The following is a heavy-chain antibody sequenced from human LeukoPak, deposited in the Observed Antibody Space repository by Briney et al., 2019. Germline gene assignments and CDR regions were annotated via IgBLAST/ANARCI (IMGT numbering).Heavy chain of an antibody. CDR2: MNPNSGNT. CDR1: GYTFTSYD. CDR3: ARDVVGTGYFDH. D-gene: IGHD2-21*01. Sequence: ASVKVSCKASGYTFTSYDINWVRQATGQGLEWMGWMNPNSGNTGYAQKFQGWVTMTRDTSISTAYMELSRLRSDDTAVYYCARDVVGTGYFDHWGQGTLVTVSS. V-gene: IGHV1-8*01. J-gene: IGHJ4*02.